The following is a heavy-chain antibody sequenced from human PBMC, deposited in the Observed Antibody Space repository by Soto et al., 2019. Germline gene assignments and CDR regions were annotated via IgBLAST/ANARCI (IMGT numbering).Heavy chain of an antibody. CDR1: GYTFTSYG. J-gene: IGHJ4*02. V-gene: IGHV1-18*01. CDR2: ISAYNGNT. CDR3: ARERYCSGGSCRYFDY. Sequence: ASVKVSCKASGYTFTSYGISWVRQAPGQGLEWMGWISAYNGNTNYAQKHQGRVTMTTDTSTSTAYMELRSLRSDDTAVYYCARERYCSGGSCRYFDYWGQGTLVTVSS. D-gene: IGHD2-15*01.